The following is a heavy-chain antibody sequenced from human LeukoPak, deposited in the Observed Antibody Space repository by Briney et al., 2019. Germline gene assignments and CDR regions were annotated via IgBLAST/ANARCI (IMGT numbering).Heavy chain of an antibody. CDR2: MNPNSGNT. D-gene: IGHD1/OR15-1a*01. CDR3: ARGREQYYFDY. CDR1: GYTFTGYD. Sequence: GASVKVSCKASGYTFTGYDINWVRQATGQGLEWMGWMNPNSGNTGYAQKFQGRVTMTRNTSISTAYMELSSLRSDDTAVYYCARGREQYYFDYWGRGTLVTVSS. J-gene: IGHJ4*02. V-gene: IGHV1-8*01.